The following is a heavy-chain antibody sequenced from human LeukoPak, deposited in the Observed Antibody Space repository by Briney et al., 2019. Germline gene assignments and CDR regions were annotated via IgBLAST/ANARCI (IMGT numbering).Heavy chain of an antibody. CDR1: GGSISSYY. CDR2: IYYSGST. J-gene: IGHJ4*02. V-gene: IGHV4-59*01. CDR3: AGEGRDYYDSSGYFLI. D-gene: IGHD3-22*01. Sequence: PSETLSLTCTVSGGSISSYYWGWIRQPPGKGLEWIGYIYYSGSTNYNPSLKSRVTISVDTSKNQFSLKLSSVTAADTAVYYCAGEGRDYYDSSGYFLIWGQGTLVTVSS.